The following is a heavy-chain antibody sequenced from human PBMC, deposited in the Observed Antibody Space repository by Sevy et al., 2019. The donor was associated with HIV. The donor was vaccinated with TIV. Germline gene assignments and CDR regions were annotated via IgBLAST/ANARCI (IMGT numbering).Heavy chain of an antibody. D-gene: IGHD4-17*01. V-gene: IGHV3-48*02. CDR3: ARNCYGDYIIDS. CDR1: GFTFTSYS. Sequence: GGSLRLSCAASGFTFTSYSMNWVRQAPGKGLEWISYISSDSTSIYYAESVKGRFTISRDNANNALYLQMISLRDEDTAVYYCARNCYGDYIIDSWGQGTPVTVSS. CDR2: ISSDSTSI. J-gene: IGHJ4*02.